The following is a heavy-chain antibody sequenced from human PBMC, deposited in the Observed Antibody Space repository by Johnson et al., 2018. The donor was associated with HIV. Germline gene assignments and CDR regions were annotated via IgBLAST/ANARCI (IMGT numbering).Heavy chain of an antibody. D-gene: IGHD3-3*01. Sequence: VQLVESGGGVVRPGGSLRLSCAASGFTFDDYGMSWVRQAPGKGLEWVSGINWNGGSTAYGDSVKGRFTISRDNAKNSLYLQMNSLRAEDTALYYCARLSGYYVYDAFDIWGQGTMVTVSS. CDR2: INWNGGST. J-gene: IGHJ3*02. CDR3: ARLSGYYVYDAFDI. CDR1: GFTFDDYG. V-gene: IGHV3-20*04.